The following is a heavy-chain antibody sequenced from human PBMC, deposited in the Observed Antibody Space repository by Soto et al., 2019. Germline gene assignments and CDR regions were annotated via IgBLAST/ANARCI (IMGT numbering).Heavy chain of an antibody. Sequence: VASVKVSCKASGYTFTSYYMHWVRQAPGQGLEWMGIINPSGGNTSYAQKFQGRVTMTRDTSASTAYMELSSLRSEDTAVYYCARDLGGWPDYWGQGTLVTVSS. CDR3: ARDLGGWPDY. CDR2: INPSGGNT. J-gene: IGHJ4*02. CDR1: GYTFTSYY. D-gene: IGHD2-15*01. V-gene: IGHV1-46*01.